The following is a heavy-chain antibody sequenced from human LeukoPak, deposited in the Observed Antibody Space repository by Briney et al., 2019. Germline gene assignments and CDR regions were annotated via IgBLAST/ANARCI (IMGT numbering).Heavy chain of an antibody. CDR2: ISYDGSNK. CDR1: GFTFSSYA. D-gene: IGHD2-2*01. Sequence: GRSLRLSCAASGFTFSSYAMHWVRQAPGKGLEWVAVISYDGSNKYYADSVKGRFTISRDNSKTTLYLQMNSLRAEDTAVYYCARSYQPLLYYFDYWGQGTLVTVSS. V-gene: IGHV3-30-3*01. CDR3: ARSYQPLLYYFDY. J-gene: IGHJ4*02.